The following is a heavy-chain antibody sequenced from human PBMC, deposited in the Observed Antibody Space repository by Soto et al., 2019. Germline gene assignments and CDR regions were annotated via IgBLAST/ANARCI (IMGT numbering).Heavy chain of an antibody. V-gene: IGHV4-30-2*01. Sequence: QLQLQESGSGLVKPSQTLSLTCAVSGGSISSGGYSWSWIRQPPGKGLEWIGYIYHSGSTYYHPSLQSRVTIAVDRSKNQFSLKLSSVTAADTAVYYCAAGGGLPRYYWGQGTLVTVSS. CDR3: AAGGGLPRYY. J-gene: IGHJ4*02. CDR2: IYHSGST. CDR1: GGSISSGGYS. D-gene: IGHD5-12*01.